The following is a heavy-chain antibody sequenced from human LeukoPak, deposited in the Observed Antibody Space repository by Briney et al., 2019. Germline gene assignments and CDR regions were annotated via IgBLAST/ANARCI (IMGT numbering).Heavy chain of an antibody. V-gene: IGHV3-23*01. Sequence: GGSLRLSCAASGFTFSSYSMNWVRQAPGRGLEWVSSISGTGGVRHHADAVKGRFTISRDNSRNTLYLEMNSLRADDTALYYCSRDPNGDYVGAFDNWGQGTMVTVSS. J-gene: IGHJ3*02. CDR1: GFTFSSYS. D-gene: IGHD4-17*01. CDR2: ISGTGGVR. CDR3: SRDPNGDYVGAFDN.